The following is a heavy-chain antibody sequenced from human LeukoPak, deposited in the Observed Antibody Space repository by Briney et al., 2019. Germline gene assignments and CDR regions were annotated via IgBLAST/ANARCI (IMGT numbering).Heavy chain of an antibody. CDR2: IYYSGST. D-gene: IGHD5-18*01. CDR3: ALRIQLWGGFDY. Sequence: SETLSLTCTVSGGSISSYYWSWIRQPPGKGLEWIGYIYYSGSTNYNPSLKSRVTISVDTSKNQFSLKLSSVTAAGTAVYYCALRIQLWGGFDYWGQGTLVTVSS. CDR1: GGSISSYY. V-gene: IGHV4-59*01. J-gene: IGHJ4*02.